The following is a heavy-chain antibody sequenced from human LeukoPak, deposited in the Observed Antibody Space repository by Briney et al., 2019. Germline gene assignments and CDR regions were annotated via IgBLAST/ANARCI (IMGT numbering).Heavy chain of an antibody. J-gene: IGHJ6*02. V-gene: IGHV4-4*02. CDR2: IYHSGST. Sequence: SETLSLTCAVSGGSISSSNWWSWVRQPPGKGLEWIGEIYHSGSTNYNPSLKSRVTISVDKSKNQFSLKLSSVTAADTAVYYCARGRYVAAAGRRIPYYYGMDVWGQGTTVTVSS. D-gene: IGHD6-13*01. CDR3: ARGRYVAAAGRRIPYYYGMDV. CDR1: GGSISSSNW.